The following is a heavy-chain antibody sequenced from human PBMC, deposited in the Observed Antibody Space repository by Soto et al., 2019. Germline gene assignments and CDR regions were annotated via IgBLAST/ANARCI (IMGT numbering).Heavy chain of an antibody. CDR1: GFTFSTYT. D-gene: IGHD6-13*01. CDR3: AKDGSYSSSWPYYFDH. J-gene: IGHJ4*02. V-gene: IGHV3-23*01. Sequence: EVQLLESGGALVQPGGSMRLSCAASGFTFSTYTMTWLRQAPGKGLEWVSSISGSSDHTYYADSVKGRLIVSRDNSNNTLYLQMNSLRAEDTAVYYCAKDGSYSSSWPYYFDHWGQGTLVTVSS. CDR2: ISGSSDHT.